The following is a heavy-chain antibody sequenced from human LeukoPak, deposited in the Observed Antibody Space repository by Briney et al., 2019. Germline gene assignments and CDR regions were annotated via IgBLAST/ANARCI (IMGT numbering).Heavy chain of an antibody. Sequence: SETLSLTCTVSGGSISSYYWSWIRQPPGKGLEWIGYIYNSRSTNYNPSLKSRVTISVDTSKNQFSLKLSSVTAADTAVYYCARDLVVPAARAVSFSDYYMDVWGKGTTVTVSS. CDR1: GGSISSYY. D-gene: IGHD2-2*01. V-gene: IGHV4-59*01. CDR3: ARDLVVPAARAVSFSDYYMDV. J-gene: IGHJ6*03. CDR2: IYNSRST.